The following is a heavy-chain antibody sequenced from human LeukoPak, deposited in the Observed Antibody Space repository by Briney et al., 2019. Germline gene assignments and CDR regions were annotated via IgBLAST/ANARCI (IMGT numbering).Heavy chain of an antibody. CDR3: AKGTIAVAGRGCAFDI. Sequence: PGGSLRPSCAASGFTFSSYAMSWVRQAPGKGLEWVSAISGSGGSTYYADSVRGRFTISRDNSKNTLYLQMNSLRAEDTAVYYCAKGTIAVAGRGCAFDIWGQGTMVTVSS. CDR2: ISGSGGST. J-gene: IGHJ3*02. D-gene: IGHD6-19*01. CDR1: GFTFSSYA. V-gene: IGHV3-23*01.